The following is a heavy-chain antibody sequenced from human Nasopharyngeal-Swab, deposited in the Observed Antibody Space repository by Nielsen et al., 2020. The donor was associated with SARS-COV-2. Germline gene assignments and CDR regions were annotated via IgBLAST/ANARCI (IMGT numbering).Heavy chain of an antibody. D-gene: IGHD2-2*01. Sequence: ESLKISCAASGFTFSNYAMSWVRQAPGKGLEWLGYISYSGNTNYNPSLKSRVTISVDTSKNQCSLRLSSVTAADTATYYCASLPYCSSDTCFPIDLWGQGTLVTVSS. CDR2: ISYSGNT. J-gene: IGHJ5*02. CDR1: GFTFSNYA. V-gene: IGHV4-59*08. CDR3: ASLPYCSSDTCFPIDL.